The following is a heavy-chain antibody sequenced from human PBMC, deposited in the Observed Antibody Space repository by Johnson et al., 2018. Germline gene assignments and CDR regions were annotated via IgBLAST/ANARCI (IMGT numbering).Heavy chain of an antibody. CDR2: ISNSGGST. Sequence: EVQLLESGGGVVQPGRSLRLSCAASGFSFRSHGMGWVRRTPGRGLEWVSAISNSGGSTYYADSVKGRFSISRDNSKNTLYLQMNSLRAEDTAAYYCAKGAGGYADVWGQGTTVIVSS. V-gene: IGHV3-23*01. D-gene: IGHD3-16*01. CDR1: GFSFRSHG. CDR3: AKGAGGYADV. J-gene: IGHJ6*02.